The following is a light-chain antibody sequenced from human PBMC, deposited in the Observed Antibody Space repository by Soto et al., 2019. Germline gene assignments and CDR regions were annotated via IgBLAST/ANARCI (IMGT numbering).Light chain of an antibody. Sequence: QSVLTQPPSVSGAPGQRVTISCTGSSSNIGAGYDVHWYQQLPGTAPKLLIYNNRNRPSGVPDRFSGSKSGTSASLAITGLQAEDEADYYCQSYDSSLRGYVFGPGTKVTVL. J-gene: IGLJ1*01. CDR1: SSNIGAGYD. V-gene: IGLV1-40*01. CDR3: QSYDSSLRGYV. CDR2: NNR.